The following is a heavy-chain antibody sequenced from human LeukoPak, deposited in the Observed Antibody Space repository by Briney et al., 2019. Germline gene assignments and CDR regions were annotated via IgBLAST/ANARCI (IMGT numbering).Heavy chain of an antibody. V-gene: IGHV3-9*01. Sequence: GGSLRLSCAASGFTFDDYAMHWVRHAPGRGLEWVSDISWNSGSIGYADSVKGRFTISRDNAKNSLYLQMNSLRAEDTALYYCAKDISYRSGAVAFDYWGQGTLVTVSS. J-gene: IGHJ4*02. CDR2: ISWNSGSI. D-gene: IGHD6-19*01. CDR3: AKDISYRSGAVAFDY. CDR1: GFTFDDYA.